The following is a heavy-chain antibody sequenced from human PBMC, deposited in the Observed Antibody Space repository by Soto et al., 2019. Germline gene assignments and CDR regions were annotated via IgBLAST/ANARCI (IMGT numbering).Heavy chain of an antibody. J-gene: IGHJ4*02. CDR3: AREETYYDFWSGSLV. V-gene: IGHV4-30-4*01. Sequence: SETLSLTCTVSGGSISSGDYYWSWIRQPPGKGLEWIGYIYYSGSTYYNPSLKSRVTISVDTSKNQLSLKLSSVTAADTAVYYCAREETYYDFWSGSLVWGQGTLVTVSS. CDR1: GGSISSGDYY. CDR2: IYYSGST. D-gene: IGHD3-3*01.